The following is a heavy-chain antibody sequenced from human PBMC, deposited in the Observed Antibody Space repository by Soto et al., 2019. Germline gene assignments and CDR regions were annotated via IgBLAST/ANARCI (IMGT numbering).Heavy chain of an antibody. D-gene: IGHD7-27*01. CDR2: IYYSGST. J-gene: IGHJ4*02. Sequence: SETLSLTCAVSGGSISSYYWSWIRQPPGKGLEWIGHIYYSGSTDYDPSLKSRVTISVDTSKNQFSLKLSSVTAADTAVYYCARRWGTYFDFWGQGTLVTVSS. CDR3: ARRWGTYFDF. CDR1: GGSISSYY. V-gene: IGHV4-59*01.